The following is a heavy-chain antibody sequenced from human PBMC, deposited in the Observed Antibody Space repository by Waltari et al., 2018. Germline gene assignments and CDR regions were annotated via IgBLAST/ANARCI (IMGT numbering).Heavy chain of an antibody. CDR2: IYHSGIT. J-gene: IGHJ5*02. CDR1: PGSIRSFY. CDR3: ARTAPPYSNAAYGGWSDP. Sequence: QVQLQESGPGLVKPSETLSLTCTVSPGSIRSFYWSWIRLPPGKGLEWIGYIYHSGITSYNPSIKSRGTIVVDTSKTQFCLQMRSVPAADTAVYYCARTAPPYSNAAYGGWSDPWGQGTLVTVSS. V-gene: IGHV4-59*08. D-gene: IGHD4-4*01.